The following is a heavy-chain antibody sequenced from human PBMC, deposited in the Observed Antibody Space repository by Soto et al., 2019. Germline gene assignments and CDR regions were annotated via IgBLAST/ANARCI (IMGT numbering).Heavy chain of an antibody. CDR3: ARGSSSWFLDYAMDV. V-gene: IGHV3-7*04. D-gene: IGHD6-13*01. J-gene: IGHJ6*02. CDR1: GFTFSSYW. CDR2: IKQDGTEK. Sequence: EVQLVESGGGLVQPGGSLRLSCAASGFTFSSYWMSWVRQAPGKGLEWVANIKQDGTEKYYVDSVKGRFTISRDNAKNSLYLQMNSLRAEDTAMYYCARGSSSWFLDYAMDVWGQGTTVTVSS.